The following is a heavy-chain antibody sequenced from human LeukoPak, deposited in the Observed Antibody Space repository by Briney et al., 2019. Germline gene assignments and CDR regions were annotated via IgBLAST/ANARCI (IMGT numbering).Heavy chain of an antibody. Sequence: SETLSLTCTVSGGSISSTSYYWGWIRQTPGKGLEWIGDFYHSGSTNYNPSLKSRITISVDKSKNQFSLKLRSVTAADTAVYYCVRYGDTTGDYWGQGTLVTVSS. J-gene: IGHJ4*02. CDR2: FYHSGST. D-gene: IGHD3-9*01. CDR1: GGSISSTSYY. V-gene: IGHV4-39*07. CDR3: VRYGDTTGDY.